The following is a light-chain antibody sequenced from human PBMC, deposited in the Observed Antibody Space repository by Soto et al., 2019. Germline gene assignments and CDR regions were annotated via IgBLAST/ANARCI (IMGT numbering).Light chain of an antibody. J-gene: IGKJ5*01. Sequence: EVVMTQSPATLSVSPGEGVTLSCRASQGIGDTLAWYQHRPGQTPRLLIYDTSTRATGVPARFSGSRSGTDFTLTISRLEPEDFAVYYCQQYGNSPITFGQGTRLEIK. CDR1: QGIGDT. V-gene: IGKV3-15*01. CDR3: QQYGNSPIT. CDR2: DTS.